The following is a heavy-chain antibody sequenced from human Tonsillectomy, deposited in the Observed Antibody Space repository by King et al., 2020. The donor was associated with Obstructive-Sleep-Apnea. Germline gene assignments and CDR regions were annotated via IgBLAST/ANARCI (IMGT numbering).Heavy chain of an antibody. CDR1: DYSISSDYY. J-gene: IGHJ4*02. CDR3: ARADSSGYYNWVY. D-gene: IGHD3-22*01. CDR2: IYHSGST. Sequence: QLQESGPGLVKPSETLSLTCTVSDYSISSDYYWGWIRQPPGKGLEWIGSIYHSGSTYYNPSLKSRVTISVDTSKNQFSLKLSPVTAADTAVYYCARADSSGYYNWVYWGQGTLVTVSS. V-gene: IGHV4-38-2*02.